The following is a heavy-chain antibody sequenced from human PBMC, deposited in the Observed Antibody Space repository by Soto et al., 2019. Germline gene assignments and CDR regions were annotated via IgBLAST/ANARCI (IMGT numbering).Heavy chain of an antibody. CDR3: AKNSLLYCSSTSCLTIFGVVIGGGAFDI. J-gene: IGHJ3*02. CDR2: ISGSGGST. V-gene: IGHV3-23*01. CDR1: GFTFSSYA. D-gene: IGHD3-3*01. Sequence: QPGGSLRLSCAASGFTFSSYAMSWVRQAPGKGLEWVSAISGSGGSTYYADSVKGRFTISRDNSKNTLYLQMNSLRAEDTAVYYCAKNSLLYCSSTSCLTIFGVVIGGGAFDIWGQGTMVTVSS.